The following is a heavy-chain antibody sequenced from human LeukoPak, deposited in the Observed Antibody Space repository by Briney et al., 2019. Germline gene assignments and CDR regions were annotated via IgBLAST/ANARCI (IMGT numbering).Heavy chain of an antibody. CDR2: ISSSSSYI. CDR1: GFTFSSYS. D-gene: IGHD2-15*01. V-gene: IGHV3-21*01. Sequence: KAGGSLRLSCAASGFTFSSYSMNWVRQAPGKGLEWVSSISSSSSYIYYADSVKGRFTISRDNAKNSLYLQMNSLRAEDTAVYYCASPLDCSGGSCYGRDAFDIWGQGTMVTVSS. CDR3: ASPLDCSGGSCYGRDAFDI. J-gene: IGHJ3*02.